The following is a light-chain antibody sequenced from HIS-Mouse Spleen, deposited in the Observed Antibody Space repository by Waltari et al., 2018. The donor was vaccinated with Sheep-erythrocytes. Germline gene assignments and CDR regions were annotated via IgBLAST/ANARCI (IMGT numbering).Light chain of an antibody. Sequence: EIVLTHSPGALSLSPGERATPPCRASQIISSSYLPWYQQKPGQAPRLLIYVASSRATVIPDRFSGSGSGTDFTLTISRLEPEDFAVYYCQQYGSSPWTFGKGTKVEIK. CDR3: QQYGSSPWT. J-gene: IGKJ1*01. CDR1: QIISSSY. V-gene: IGKV3-20*01. CDR2: VAS.